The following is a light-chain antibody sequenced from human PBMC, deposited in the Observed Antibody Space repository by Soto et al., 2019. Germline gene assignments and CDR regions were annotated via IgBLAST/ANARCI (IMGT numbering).Light chain of an antibody. V-gene: IGKV1-5*03. CDR2: KAS. Sequence: DIQMTQSPSTLSASVGDRVTITCRARQSISSWLAWYQQKPGKAPKLLIYKASSLESGVPSRFSGSGSGTEFTLTISSLQPEDFATYYCQQYNSYSTFGQGTKVEIK. J-gene: IGKJ1*01. CDR3: QQYNSYST. CDR1: QSISSW.